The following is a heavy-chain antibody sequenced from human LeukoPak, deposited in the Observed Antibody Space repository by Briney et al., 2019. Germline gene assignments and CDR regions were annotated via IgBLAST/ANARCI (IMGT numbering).Heavy chain of an antibody. Sequence: ETLSLTCALYRVSFSIYYWSWIGHPPGKGLEWIGEINHSVNTHRIPSLHTRVTISVDTSKNPFSLKLSSVTAADTAVYYCARHRPYVWGRYREIDYWGQGTLVTVSS. V-gene: IGHV4-34*01. CDR1: RVSFSIYY. CDR3: ARHRPYVWGRYREIDY. D-gene: IGHD3-16*02. CDR2: INHSVNT. J-gene: IGHJ4*02.